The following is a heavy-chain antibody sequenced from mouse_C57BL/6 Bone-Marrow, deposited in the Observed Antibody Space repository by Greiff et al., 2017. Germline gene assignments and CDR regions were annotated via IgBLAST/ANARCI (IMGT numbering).Heavy chain of an antibody. CDR1: GYSFTGYY. J-gene: IGHJ2*01. CDR2: INPSTGGT. V-gene: IGHV1-42*01. CDR3: ALITTVVATDDY. Sequence: VQLQQSGPELVKPGASVKISCKASGYSFTGYYMNWVKQSPEKSLEWIGEINPSTGGTTYNQKFKAKATLTVDKSSSTAYMQLKSLTSEDSAVYYCALITTVVATDDYWGQGTTLTVSS. D-gene: IGHD1-1*01.